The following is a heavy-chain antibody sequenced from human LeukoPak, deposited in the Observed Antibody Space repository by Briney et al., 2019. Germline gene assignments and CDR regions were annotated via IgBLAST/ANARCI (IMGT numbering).Heavy chain of an antibody. J-gene: IGHJ4*02. CDR2: ISGSGGST. CDR3: AKDSIGSSGHSMDY. V-gene: IGHV3-23*01. D-gene: IGHD6-19*01. Sequence: PGGSLRLSCAASGFSFSSYGMSWVRQAPGKGLEWVSGISGSGGSTYYADSVKGRFTISRDNSKNTLYLQMNSLRAEDTAVYYCAKDSIGSSGHSMDYWGQGTLVTVSS. CDR1: GFSFSSYG.